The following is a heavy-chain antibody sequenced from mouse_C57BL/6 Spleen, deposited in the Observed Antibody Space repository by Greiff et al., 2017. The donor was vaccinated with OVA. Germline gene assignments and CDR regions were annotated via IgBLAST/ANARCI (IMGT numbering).Heavy chain of an antibody. CDR3: ARGYGSGGAMDY. V-gene: IGHV1-22*01. D-gene: IGHD1-1*01. Sequence: EVKLMESGPELVKPGASVKMSCKASGYTFTDYNMHWVKQSHGKSLEWIGYINPNNGGTSYNQKFKGKATLTVNKSSSTAYMELRSLTSEDSAVDYCARGYGSGGAMDYWGQGTSVTVSS. CDR2: INPNNGGT. J-gene: IGHJ4*01. CDR1: GYTFTDYN.